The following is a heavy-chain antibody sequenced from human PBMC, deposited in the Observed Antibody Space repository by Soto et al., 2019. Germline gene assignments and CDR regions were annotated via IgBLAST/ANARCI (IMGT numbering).Heavy chain of an antibody. CDR1: GFTVSSNY. J-gene: IGHJ4*02. V-gene: IGHV3-66*01. CDR3: ARVFAPNYYFDY. D-gene: IGHD3-9*01. Sequence: PGGSLRLSCAASGFTVSSNYMSWVRQAPGKGLEWVSVIYSGGSTYYADSVKGRFTISRDNSKNTLYLQMNSLRAEDTAVYYCARVFAPNYYFDYWGQGTLVTVSS. CDR2: IYSGGST.